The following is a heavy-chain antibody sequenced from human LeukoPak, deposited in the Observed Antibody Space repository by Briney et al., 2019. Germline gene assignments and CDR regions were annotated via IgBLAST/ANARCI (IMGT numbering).Heavy chain of an antibody. V-gene: IGHV4-4*08. Sequence: SETLSLTCTVSGGSISSYYWSWIRQPPGKGLEWIGYIYTSGSTNYNPSLKSRVTMSVDTSNNQFSLKLSSVTAADTAVYYCARGPTTVTRAFDYWGQGTLVTVSS. J-gene: IGHJ4*02. CDR1: GGSISSYY. CDR3: ARGPTTVTRAFDY. D-gene: IGHD4-17*01. CDR2: IYTSGST.